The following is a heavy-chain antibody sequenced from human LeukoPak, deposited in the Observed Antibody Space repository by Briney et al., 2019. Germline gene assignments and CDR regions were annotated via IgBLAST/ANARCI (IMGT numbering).Heavy chain of an antibody. CDR1: GGSISSGDYY. CDR2: IYYSEST. V-gene: IGHV4-30-4*08. Sequence: PSQTLSLTCTVSGGSISSGDYYWSWIRQPPGKGLEWIGYIYYSESTYYNPSLKSRLTISVDTSKNQFSLKLSSVTAADTAVYYCDSKDSDSSVWSIDYWGQGTLVTVSS. CDR3: DSKDSDSSVWSIDY. J-gene: IGHJ4*02. D-gene: IGHD6-19*01.